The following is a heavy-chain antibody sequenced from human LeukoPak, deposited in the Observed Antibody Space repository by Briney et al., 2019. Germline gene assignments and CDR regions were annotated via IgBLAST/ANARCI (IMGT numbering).Heavy chain of an antibody. CDR2: ISGSGDNT. V-gene: IGHV3-23*01. J-gene: IGHJ1*01. Sequence: GGSLRLSCAASGFTFSDSYMNWMRQAPGTGLEWVSGISGSGDNTYYADSVKGRFTISRDNSKNTLYLQMDTLRADDTAVYYCAKHSSGWFGFRYFQHWGQGTLAIVSS. CDR3: AKHSSGWFGFRYFQH. D-gene: IGHD6-19*01. CDR1: GFTFSDSY.